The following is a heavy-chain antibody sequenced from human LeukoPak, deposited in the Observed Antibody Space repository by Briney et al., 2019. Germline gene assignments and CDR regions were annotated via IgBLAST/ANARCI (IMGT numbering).Heavy chain of an antibody. Sequence: NPSETLSLTCTVSGGSISSSSYYWGWIRQPPGKGLEWIGSIYHSGSTYYNPSLKSRVTISVDTSKNQFSLKLSSVTAADTAVYYCARGRGWLQFVQYYFDYWGQGTLVTVSS. D-gene: IGHD5-24*01. V-gene: IGHV4-39*07. CDR1: GGSISSSSYY. CDR3: ARGRGWLQFVQYYFDY. CDR2: IYHSGST. J-gene: IGHJ4*02.